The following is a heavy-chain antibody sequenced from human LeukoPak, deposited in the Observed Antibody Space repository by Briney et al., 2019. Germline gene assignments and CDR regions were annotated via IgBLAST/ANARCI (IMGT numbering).Heavy chain of an antibody. V-gene: IGHV4-31*03. D-gene: IGHD3-22*01. CDR3: ARSPLDDSSGYYPLAFDI. Sequence: PSETLSLTCTVSGGSISSGGYYWSWIRQHPGKGLEWIGYIYYSGSTYYNPSLKSRVTISVDTSKNQFSLKLSSVTAADTAVYYCARSPLDDSSGYYPLAFDIWGQGTMVTVSS. J-gene: IGHJ3*02. CDR1: GGSISSGGYY. CDR2: IYYSGST.